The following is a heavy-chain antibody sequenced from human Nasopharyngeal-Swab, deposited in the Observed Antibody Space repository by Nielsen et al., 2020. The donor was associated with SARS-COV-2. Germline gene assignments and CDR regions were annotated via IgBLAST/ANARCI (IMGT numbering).Heavy chain of an antibody. J-gene: IGHJ4*02. CDR2: IYSGGST. D-gene: IGHD6-19*01. CDR3: AREGGSSGWYYFDY. V-gene: IGHV3-53*01. CDR1: GFTVSSNY. Sequence: GEPLKISCAASGFTVSSNYMSWVRQAPGKGLEWVSVIYSGGSTYYADSVKGRFTISRDNSKNTLYLQMNSLRAEDTAVYYCAREGGSSGWYYFDYWGQGTLVTVSS.